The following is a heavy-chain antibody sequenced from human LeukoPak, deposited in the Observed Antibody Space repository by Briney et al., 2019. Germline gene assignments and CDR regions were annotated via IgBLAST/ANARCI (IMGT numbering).Heavy chain of an antibody. CDR3: ARDLLYLYSSWVPHAFDI. D-gene: IGHD6-6*01. CDR1: GFTFSSYS. J-gene: IGHJ3*02. CDR2: ISSSSSNI. V-gene: IGHV3-21*01. Sequence: GGSLRLSCAASGFTFSSYSMNWVRRAPWKGLEWVSFISSSSSNIYYADSVKGRFTISRDNAKNSLYLQMNSLRAEDTAVYYCARDLLYLYSSWVPHAFDIWGQGTMVTVSS.